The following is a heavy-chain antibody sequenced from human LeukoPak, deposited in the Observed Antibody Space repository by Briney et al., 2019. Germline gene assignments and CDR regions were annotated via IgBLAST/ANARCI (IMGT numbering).Heavy chain of an antibody. V-gene: IGHV4-38-2*01. J-gene: IGHJ4*02. Sequence: PSETLSLTCAVSDYSISSDYYWGWIRQPPGKGLEWIGSIYQSGSTHYNPSLKSRVTISVDTSKNQFSLKLNSVTAADTAVYYCARNSSWYFDYWCQGTLVTVSS. CDR1: DYSISSDYY. D-gene: IGHD6-13*01. CDR2: IYQSGST. CDR3: ARNSSWYFDY.